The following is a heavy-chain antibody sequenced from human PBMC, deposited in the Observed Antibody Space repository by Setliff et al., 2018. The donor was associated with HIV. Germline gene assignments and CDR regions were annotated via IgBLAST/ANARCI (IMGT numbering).Heavy chain of an antibody. CDR3: ARVFSGISGWFLFDY. CDR1: GYTFTSYS. Sequence: VASVKVSCKASGYTFTSYSLHCVRQAPGQRLEWMGWINAGSGNTKYSQKFQGRVTITRDTSARTAYMELSSLRSEDTAVYYCARVFSGISGWFLFDYWGQGTLVTV. J-gene: IGHJ4*02. CDR2: INAGSGNT. V-gene: IGHV1-3*01. D-gene: IGHD6-19*01.